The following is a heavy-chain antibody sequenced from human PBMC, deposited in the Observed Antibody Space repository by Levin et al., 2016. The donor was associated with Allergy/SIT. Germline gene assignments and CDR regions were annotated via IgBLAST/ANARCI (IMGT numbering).Heavy chain of an antibody. V-gene: IGHV3-21*01. Sequence: GGSLRLSCAASGFTFISYNMDWVRQAPGKGLEWVSSISSSSSNIYYADSVKGRFTISRDNAKNSLYLQMNSLRAEDTAVYYCARAGYSLYNYYDSSTKNHMDVWGQGTTVTVSS. CDR2: ISSSSSNI. J-gene: IGHJ6*02. CDR3: ARAGYSLYNYYDSSTKNHMDV. D-gene: IGHD3-22*01. CDR1: GFTFISYN.